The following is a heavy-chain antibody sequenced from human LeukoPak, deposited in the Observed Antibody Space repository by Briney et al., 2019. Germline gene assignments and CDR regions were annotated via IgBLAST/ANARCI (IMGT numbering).Heavy chain of an antibody. CDR1: GFTFGSYA. D-gene: IGHD3-22*01. V-gene: IGHV3-30-3*01. CDR2: ISYDGSNK. J-gene: IGHJ4*02. Sequence: GRSLRLSCAASGFTFGSYAMHWVCQAPGKGLEWVAVISYDGSNKYYADSVKGRFTISRDNSKNTLYLQMNSLRAEDTAVYYCARDRYYDSSGPPEDWGQGTLVTVSS. CDR3: ARDRYYDSSGPPED.